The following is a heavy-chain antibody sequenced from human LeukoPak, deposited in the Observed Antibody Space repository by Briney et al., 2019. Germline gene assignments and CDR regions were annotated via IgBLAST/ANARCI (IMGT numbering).Heavy chain of an antibody. Sequence: SVKVSCKASGGTFSSYAISWVRQAPGQGLEWMGGIIPIFGTANYAQKFQGRVTITADESTSTAYMELSSLRSEDTAVCYCAGGYSYALYYFDYWGQGTLVTVSS. V-gene: IGHV1-69*13. D-gene: IGHD5-18*01. CDR3: AGGYSYALYYFDY. CDR2: IIPIFGTA. J-gene: IGHJ4*02. CDR1: GGTFSSYA.